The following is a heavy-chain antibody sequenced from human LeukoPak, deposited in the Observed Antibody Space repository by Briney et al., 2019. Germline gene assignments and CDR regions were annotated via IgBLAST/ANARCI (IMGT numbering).Heavy chain of an antibody. CDR2: IKSKTDGGTT. CDR3: AAVSVDYGDSSFDF. J-gene: IGHJ4*02. V-gene: IGHV3-15*01. CDR1: GFTFSNAW. Sequence: KSGGSLRLSCAASGFTFSNAWMSWVRQAPGKGLEWVGRIKSKTDGGTTDYAEPVKGRFTISRDDSKKTLYLQMNSLETEDTALYYCAAVSVDYGDSSFDFWGQGTLVTVSS. D-gene: IGHD4-17*01.